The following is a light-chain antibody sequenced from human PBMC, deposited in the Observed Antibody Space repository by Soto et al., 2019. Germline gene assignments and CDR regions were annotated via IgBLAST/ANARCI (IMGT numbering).Light chain of an antibody. V-gene: IGKV3-20*01. J-gene: IGKJ4*01. CDR1: QSVSSSY. CDR2: GAS. Sequence: EFVLTQSPGTLSLSPGERSTLSCRASQSVSSSYLAWYQQKPGQAPRILIYGASTRATGIPDRFSGSGSGTDFTLTIRRLEPEDVAVYYCQQYGSSPPLTFGGWTKVEIK. CDR3: QQYGSSPPLT.